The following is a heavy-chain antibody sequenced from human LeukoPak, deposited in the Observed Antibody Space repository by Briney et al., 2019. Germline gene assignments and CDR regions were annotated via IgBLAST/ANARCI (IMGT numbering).Heavy chain of an antibody. V-gene: IGHV4-59*01. D-gene: IGHD3-10*01. J-gene: IGHJ4*02. CDR3: ARDGSELDY. CDR2: IYYSGST. Sequence: SGTLSLTCTASGGSISSYYWSWIRQPPGKGLEWIGYIYYSGSTNYNPSLKSRVTISVDTSKNQFSLKLSSVTAADTAVYYCARDGSELDYWGQGTLVTVSS. CDR1: GGSISSYY.